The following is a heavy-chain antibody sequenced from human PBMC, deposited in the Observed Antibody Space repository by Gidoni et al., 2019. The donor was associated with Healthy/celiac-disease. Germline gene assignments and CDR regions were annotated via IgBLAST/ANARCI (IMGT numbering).Heavy chain of an antibody. D-gene: IGHD6-13*01. CDR1: GGTFSSYA. CDR2: IIPIFGTA. Sequence: QVQLVQSGAEVKKPGSSVKVSCKASGGTFSSYAISWVRQAPGQGLEWMGGIIPIFGTANYAQRFKGRVTITADESTSTAYMELSSLRSEDTAVYYCASLIAAAGSNWFDPWGQGTLVTVSS. CDR3: ASLIAAAGSNWFDP. J-gene: IGHJ5*02. V-gene: IGHV1-69*01.